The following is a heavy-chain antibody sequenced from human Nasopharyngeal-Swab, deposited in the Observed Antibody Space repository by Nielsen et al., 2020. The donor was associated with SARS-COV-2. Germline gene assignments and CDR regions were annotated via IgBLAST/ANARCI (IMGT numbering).Heavy chain of an antibody. CDR3: ARDKWGAEDAFDI. J-gene: IGHJ3*02. Sequence: SETLSLTCAVYGGSFSGYYWSWIRQPPGKGLEWIGEINHSGSTNYNPSLKSRVTMSVDTSKNQFSLKLSSVTAADTAVYYCARDKWGAEDAFDIWGQGTMVTVSS. V-gene: IGHV4-34*01. D-gene: IGHD7-27*01. CDR1: GGSFSGYY. CDR2: INHSGST.